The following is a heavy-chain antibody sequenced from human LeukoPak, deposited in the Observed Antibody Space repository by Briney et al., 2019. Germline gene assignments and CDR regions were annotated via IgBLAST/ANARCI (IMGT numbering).Heavy chain of an antibody. Sequence: SQTLSLTCAISGDXVSSNSVTWNWIXQSPSRGLEWLGRTYYRSKWYNNYAESVKSRVTINPDTSKNQFSLQLNSVTPEDTAVYYCAQGYSGFTAWGQGTLVTVSS. CDR2: TYYRSKWYN. CDR3: AQGYSGFTA. J-gene: IGHJ5*02. V-gene: IGHV6-1*01. CDR1: GDXVSSNSVT. D-gene: IGHD5-12*01.